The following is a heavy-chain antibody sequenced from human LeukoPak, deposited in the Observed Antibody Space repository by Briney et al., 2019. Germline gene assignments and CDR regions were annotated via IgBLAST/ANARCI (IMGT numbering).Heavy chain of an antibody. CDR1: GGSISSSSYY. Sequence: SETLSLTCTVSGGSISSSSYYWGWIRQPPGKGLEWIGSIYYSGSTYYNPSLKSRVTISVDTSKNQFSLKLRSVTAADTAVYYCARVTGYMIENYFDYWGQGILVTVSS. CDR3: ARVTGYMIENYFDY. CDR2: IYYSGST. D-gene: IGHD3-9*01. J-gene: IGHJ4*02. V-gene: IGHV4-39*07.